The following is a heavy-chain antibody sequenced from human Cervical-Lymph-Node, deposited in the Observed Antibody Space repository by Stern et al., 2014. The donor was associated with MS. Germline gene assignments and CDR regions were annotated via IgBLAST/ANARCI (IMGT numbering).Heavy chain of an antibody. CDR3: ARDKMHAFDY. CDR2: SSADSGNT. D-gene: IGHD2-8*01. Sequence: VQLVESGTEVKKPGASVLVSCKASGYTFTTYGITWGRQAPGQGLEWMGWSSADSGNTKYAQKFQDRVTMTRDTTTGTAYMEVRSLRSEDTAVYYCARDKMHAFDYWGQGTQVTVPS. CDR1: GYTFTTYG. V-gene: IGHV1-18*01. J-gene: IGHJ4*02.